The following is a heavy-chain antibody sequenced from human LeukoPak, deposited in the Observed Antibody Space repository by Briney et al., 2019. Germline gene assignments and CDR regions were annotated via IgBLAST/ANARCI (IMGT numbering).Heavy chain of an antibody. J-gene: IGHJ4*02. CDR2: IYNTGST. D-gene: IGHD6-19*01. V-gene: IGHV4-38-2*01. Sequence: SETLPLTCGVSGNFIISGYYWAWIRQPPGKGLEWIGSIYNTGSTYYNPSLKSRVTMTTDTSKNQFSLKLSSVTAADTAVYYCARNTSAWSPLGETQSAPHCFDSWGRGTLVTVSS. CDR3: ARNTSAWSPLGETQSAPHCFDS. CDR1: GNFIISGYY.